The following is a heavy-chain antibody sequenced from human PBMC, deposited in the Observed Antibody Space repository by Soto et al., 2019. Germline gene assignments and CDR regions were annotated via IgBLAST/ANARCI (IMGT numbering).Heavy chain of an antibody. Sequence: EVQLLESGGGLVQPGGSLRLSCAASGFTFSSYAMSWVRQAPGKGLGLVSGISGSGVSTYYADSVKGRFTISRDNSKSTLYLQMNSLRAEDTAVYYCAKDRERIATRSIDYWGQGTLVTVSS. D-gene: IGHD6-6*01. CDR3: AKDRERIATRSIDY. CDR1: GFTFSSYA. J-gene: IGHJ4*02. CDR2: ISGSGVST. V-gene: IGHV3-23*01.